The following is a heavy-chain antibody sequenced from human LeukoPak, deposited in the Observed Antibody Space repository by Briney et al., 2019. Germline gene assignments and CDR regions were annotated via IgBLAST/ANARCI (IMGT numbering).Heavy chain of an antibody. CDR1: GFTFSAYY. J-gene: IGHJ5*02. Sequence: KPGGSLRLSCAASGFTFSAYYMSWIRQAPGKGLEWVSYISRGGSTTYYVDSVKGRFTISRDNAKNSLYLQMNSLRAEDTAVYYCASMVAEAGPNWFDPWGQGTLVTISS. CDR3: ASMVAEAGPNWFDP. V-gene: IGHV3-11*01. D-gene: IGHD6-19*01. CDR2: ISRGGSTT.